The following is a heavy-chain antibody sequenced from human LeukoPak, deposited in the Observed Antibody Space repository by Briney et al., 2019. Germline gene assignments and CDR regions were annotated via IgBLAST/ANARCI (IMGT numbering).Heavy chain of an antibody. J-gene: IGHJ4*02. D-gene: IGHD3-10*01. CDR2: IYYSGST. CDR1: GGSISSYX. CDR3: ARHSSFYLDY. V-gene: IGHV4-59*08. Sequence: SETLSLTCTVSGGSISSYXWSWIRQPPGKGLEWIGNIYYSGSTNYNPSLKSRVTISLDTSKNQFSLKLSSVTAADTAVYYCARHSSFYLDYWGQGTLVTVSS.